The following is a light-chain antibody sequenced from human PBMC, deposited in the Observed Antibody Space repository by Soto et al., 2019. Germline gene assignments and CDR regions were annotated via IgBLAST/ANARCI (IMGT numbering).Light chain of an antibody. Sequence: EIVLTQSPGTLSLSPGERATLSCRASQSVSSSYLAWYQQKPGQAPRLLNYGASGRATGIPDWFSGSGSGTDFTLTISRLEPEDYAVYYCQQYGSSIFTFGPGTKVDIK. CDR3: QQYGSSIFT. CDR1: QSVSSSY. CDR2: GAS. J-gene: IGKJ3*01. V-gene: IGKV3-20*01.